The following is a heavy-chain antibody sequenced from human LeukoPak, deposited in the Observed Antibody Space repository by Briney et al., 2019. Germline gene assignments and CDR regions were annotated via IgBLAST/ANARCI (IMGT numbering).Heavy chain of an antibody. CDR1: GFTFSSYS. Sequence: PGGSLRLSCAASGFTFSSYSMNWVRQAPGKGLEWVSYISSSGSMVYYADSVKGRFTISRDNSKNTLYLQMNSLRAEDTAVYYCAKEYYYDFWSGYYIDYWGQGTLVTVSS. V-gene: IGHV3-48*01. CDR3: AKEYYYDFWSGYYIDY. J-gene: IGHJ4*02. D-gene: IGHD3-3*01. CDR2: ISSSGSMV.